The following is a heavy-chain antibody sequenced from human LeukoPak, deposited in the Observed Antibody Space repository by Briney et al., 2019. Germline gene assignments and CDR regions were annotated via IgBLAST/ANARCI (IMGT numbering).Heavy chain of an antibody. D-gene: IGHD4-23*01. Sequence: SETLSLTCAVYGGSFSGYYWSWIRQPPGKGLEWIGEINHSGSTNYNSSLKSRVTISVDTSKNQFSLKLSSVTAADTAVYYCARKSVVTPLNWFDPWGQGTLVTVSS. J-gene: IGHJ5*02. CDR2: INHSGST. CDR3: ARKSVVTPLNWFDP. V-gene: IGHV4-34*01. CDR1: GGSFSGYY.